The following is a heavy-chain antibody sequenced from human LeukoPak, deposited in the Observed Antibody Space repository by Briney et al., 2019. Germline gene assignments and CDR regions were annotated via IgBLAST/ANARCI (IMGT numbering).Heavy chain of an antibody. V-gene: IGHV1-18*01. J-gene: IGHJ5*02. CDR2: ISAYNGNT. Sequence: GASVKVSCKASGYTFTSYGISWVRQAPGQGLEWMGWISAYNGNTNYAQKLQGRVTMTTDTSTSTAYMELRSLRSDDTAVYYCARSGIGFTYYDFWSGYPNWFDPWGQGTLVTVSS. D-gene: IGHD3-3*01. CDR3: ARSGIGFTYYDFWSGYPNWFDP. CDR1: GYTFTSYG.